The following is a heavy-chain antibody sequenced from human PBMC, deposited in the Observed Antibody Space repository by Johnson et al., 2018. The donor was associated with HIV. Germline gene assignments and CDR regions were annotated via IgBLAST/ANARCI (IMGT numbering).Heavy chain of an antibody. J-gene: IGHJ3*02. D-gene: IGHD1-26*01. CDR1: GFTFDDHG. CDR3: ARGVGATTVAAFDI. CDR2: INWKGGNR. V-gene: IGHV3-20*04. Sequence: VHLVESGGGVVRPGGFLILSCTASGFTFDDHGMSWVRQAPGKGLEWISGINWKGGNRGYADSVKGQFIISRDNGKNSLYLQMNSLRAEDTALYYCARGVGATTVAAFDIWGQGTMVTVSS.